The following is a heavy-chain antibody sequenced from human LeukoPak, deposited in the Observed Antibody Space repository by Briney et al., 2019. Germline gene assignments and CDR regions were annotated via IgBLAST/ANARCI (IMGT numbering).Heavy chain of an antibody. Sequence: SETLSLTCTVSGGSISSSCYYWGWIRQPPGKGLEWIGGIYHSGSTYYNPSLKSRVTISVDTSKNQFSLKLSSVTAADTAVYYCARQYYDFWSGYHYCYYYMDVWGKGTTVTVSS. CDR3: ARQYYDFWSGYHYCYYYMDV. CDR1: GGSISSSCYY. V-gene: IGHV4-39*01. CDR2: IYHSGST. J-gene: IGHJ6*03. D-gene: IGHD3-3*01.